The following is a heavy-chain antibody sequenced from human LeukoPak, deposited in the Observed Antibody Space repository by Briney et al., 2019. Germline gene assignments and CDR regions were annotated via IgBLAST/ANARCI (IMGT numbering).Heavy chain of an antibody. CDR1: GGSISSYY. V-gene: IGHV4-59*08. CDR2: IYYSGST. CDR3: ARGSFGWGYRFLGSFDY. J-gene: IGHJ4*02. D-gene: IGHD5-18*01. Sequence: SETLSLTCTVSGGSISSYYWSWIRQPPGKGLEWIGYIYYSGSTNYNPSLKSRVTISVDTSKNQFSLKLSSVTAADTAVYYCARGSFGWGYRFLGSFDYWGQGTLVTVSS.